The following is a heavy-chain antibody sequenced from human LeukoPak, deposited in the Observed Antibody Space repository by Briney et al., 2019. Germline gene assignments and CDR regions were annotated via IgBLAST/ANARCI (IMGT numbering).Heavy chain of an antibody. D-gene: IGHD4-17*01. V-gene: IGHV1-2*06. Sequence: ASVKVSCEASGHTFTGYYMHWVRQAPGQGLEWMGRINPNSGGTNYAQKLQGRVTMTTDTSTSTAYMELRSLRSDDTAVYYCARDPYGDYVTLDPWGQGTLVTVSS. CDR3: ARDPYGDYVTLDP. J-gene: IGHJ5*02. CDR1: GHTFTGYY. CDR2: INPNSGGT.